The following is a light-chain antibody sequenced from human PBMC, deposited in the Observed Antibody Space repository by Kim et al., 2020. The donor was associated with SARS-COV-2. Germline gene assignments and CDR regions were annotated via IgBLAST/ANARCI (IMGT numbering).Light chain of an antibody. J-gene: IGKJ5*01. CDR1: QSISNTY. CDR2: GAS. CDR3: QQYGSSSIT. Sequence: EIVLTQSPGTLSLSPGERASLSCRASQSISNTYLAWYQQKPGQAPRLLIYGASSRATGIPDRFSGSGSGTDFTLTTSRLEPEDFAVYFCQQYGSSSITFGQGTRLEIK. V-gene: IGKV3-20*01.